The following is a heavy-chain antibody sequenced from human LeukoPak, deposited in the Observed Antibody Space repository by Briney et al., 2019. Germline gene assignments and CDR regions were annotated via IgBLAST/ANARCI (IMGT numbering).Heavy chain of an antibody. CDR3: ARKGTPGDAFDI. CDR1: GFTFSSYG. Sequence: GGTLRLSCAASGFTFSSYGMNWVRQAPGKGLEWVSYISSSGSTIYYADSVKGRFTISRDNAKNSLYLQMNSLRAEDTAVYYCARKGTPGDAFDIWGQGTMVTVSS. CDR2: ISSSGSTI. V-gene: IGHV3-48*03. J-gene: IGHJ3*02. D-gene: IGHD1-7*01.